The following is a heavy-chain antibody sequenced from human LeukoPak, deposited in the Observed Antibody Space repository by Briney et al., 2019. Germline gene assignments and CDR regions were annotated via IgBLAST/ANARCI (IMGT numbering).Heavy chain of an antibody. D-gene: IGHD6-19*01. CDR3: AKDQGYSSAWYSRDGFDM. V-gene: IGHV3-23*01. Sequence: PGGSLRLSCAASRFTFSNAWMSWVRQAPGKGLEWVSAISKSGDSTFYADSVKGRFTISRDNSQNTLYVQMNSLRAEDTAVYYCAKDQGYSSAWYSRDGFDMWGQGTMVTVSS. CDR2: ISKSGDST. CDR1: RFTFSNAW. J-gene: IGHJ3*02.